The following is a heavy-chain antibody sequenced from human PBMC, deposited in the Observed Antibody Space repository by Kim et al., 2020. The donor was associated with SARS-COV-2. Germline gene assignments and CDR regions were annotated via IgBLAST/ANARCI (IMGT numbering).Heavy chain of an antibody. D-gene: IGHD1-26*01. V-gene: IGHV3-30-3*01. CDR1: GFTFSSYA. CDR2: ISYDGSNK. Sequence: GGSLRLSCAASGFTFSSYAMHWVRQAPGKGLECVAVISYDGSNKYYADSVKGRFTISRDNSKNTLYLQMNSLRAEDTAVYYCARTHSGSYYGAFDYWGQGTLVTVSS. J-gene: IGHJ4*02. CDR3: ARTHSGSYYGAFDY.